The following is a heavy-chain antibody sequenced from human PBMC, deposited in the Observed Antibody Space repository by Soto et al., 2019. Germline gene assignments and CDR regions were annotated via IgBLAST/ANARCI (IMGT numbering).Heavy chain of an antibody. V-gene: IGHV3-15*01. J-gene: IGHJ4*02. D-gene: IGHD3-16*02. CDR2: INGKREAGTI. CDR3: TTDPRY. CDR1: GVAFSDTW. Sequence: EVQLVESGGDLVQPGGSLTLSCAASGVAFSDTWMGWVRQTPGKGLEWIARINGKREAGTIDYAATVQCSFTISRDDSRQMVFLQMDSLKIEDTAVYYCTTDPRYWGQGTLVTVSS.